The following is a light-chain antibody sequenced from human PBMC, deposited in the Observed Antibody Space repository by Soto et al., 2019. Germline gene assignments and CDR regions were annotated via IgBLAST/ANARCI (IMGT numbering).Light chain of an antibody. CDR2: RNN. V-gene: IGLV1-47*01. Sequence: QLVLTQPPSASATPGQRVTISCSGSTSNIGSNSVYWYQQLPGAAPKLLIYRNNQRPSGVPDRFSGSKSDTSASLAISGLRSEDEADYYCAAWDDSLNGRVFGGGTKVTVL. CDR3: AAWDDSLNGRV. CDR1: TSNIGSNS. J-gene: IGLJ3*02.